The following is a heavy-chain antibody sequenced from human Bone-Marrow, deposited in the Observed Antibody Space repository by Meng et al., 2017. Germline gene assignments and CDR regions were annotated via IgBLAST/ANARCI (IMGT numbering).Heavy chain of an antibody. J-gene: IGHJ2*01. D-gene: IGHD5-12*01. CDR2: IYYSVGT. Sequence: VTPSLTWSLSATFSGVSISSSYLSWYRKPLGKGLESIGYIYYSVGTNYNPALKSRVTISVDTSKNEFALKLSPVTAADTAVYYCATDTSSWLRFSSASYFDLWGRGTLVTVSS. CDR3: ATDTSSWLRFSSASYFDL. CDR1: GVSISSSY. V-gene: IGHV4-59*01.